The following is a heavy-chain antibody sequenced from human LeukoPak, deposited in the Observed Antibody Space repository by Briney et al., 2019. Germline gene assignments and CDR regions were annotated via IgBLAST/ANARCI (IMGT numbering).Heavy chain of an antibody. V-gene: IGHV3-21*01. CDR3: ARALSGGYAFDI. CDR2: ISSISSYI. J-gene: IGHJ3*02. Sequence: GGSLRLSCAASGFTFSSYSMNWVRQAPGKGLDWVSSISSISSYIYYADSVKGRFTVSRDNAKNSLYLQMNRLRAEDTAVYYCARALSGGYAFDIWGQGTMVTVSS. CDR1: GFTFSSYS. D-gene: IGHD2-15*01.